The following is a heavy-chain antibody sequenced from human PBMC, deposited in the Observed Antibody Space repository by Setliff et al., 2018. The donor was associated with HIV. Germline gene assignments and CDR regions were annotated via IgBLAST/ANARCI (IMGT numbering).Heavy chain of an antibody. Sequence: SVKVSCKASGDNFNNVAFNWVRQAPGQGLEWMGGILPIFGATDYAQKFQGRLTLTAVQSENSVYMELSSLRSDDTAVYYCTNRGGSGTNVGNWFDPWGQGTLFTVSS. CDR1: GDNFNNVA. J-gene: IGHJ5*02. D-gene: IGHD3-10*01. CDR3: TNRGGSGTNVGNWFDP. V-gene: IGHV1-69*13. CDR2: ILPIFGAT.